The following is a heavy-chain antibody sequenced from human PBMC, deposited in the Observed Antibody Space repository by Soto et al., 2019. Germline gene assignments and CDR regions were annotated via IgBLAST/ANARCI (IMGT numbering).Heavy chain of an antibody. D-gene: IGHD6-13*01. CDR2: INTGNGNT. CDR3: ARDAASHLDC. J-gene: IGHJ4*02. CDR1: GYTFTSYA. V-gene: IGHV1-3*04. Sequence: GASVKVSCKASGYTFTSYAIHWVRQAPGQRLEWLGWINTGNGNTKYSQSFEGRVTITRDTSASTVYMELSSLRSEDTAVYYCARDAASHLDCWGQGALVTVSS.